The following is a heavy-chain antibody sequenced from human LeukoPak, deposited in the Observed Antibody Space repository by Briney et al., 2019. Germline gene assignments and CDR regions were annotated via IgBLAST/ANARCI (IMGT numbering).Heavy chain of an antibody. V-gene: IGHV1-18*01. Sequence: GASVKVSCKASGYTFTSYGISWVRQAPGQGLEWMGWISAYNGNTNYAQKLQGRVTMTTDTSTSTAYMELRSLRSDDTAVYYCARDRSGSSSWYGAIDYWGQGTLVTVSS. D-gene: IGHD6-13*01. CDR3: ARDRSGSSSWYGAIDY. CDR1: GYTFTSYG. J-gene: IGHJ4*02. CDR2: ISAYNGNT.